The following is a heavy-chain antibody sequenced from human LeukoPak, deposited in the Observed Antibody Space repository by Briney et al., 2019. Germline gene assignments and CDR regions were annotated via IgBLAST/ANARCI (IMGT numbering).Heavy chain of an antibody. CDR2: INPNSGGT. CDR1: GYTFTGYY. V-gene: IGHV1-2*02. J-gene: IGHJ5*02. Sequence: GASVKVSCKASGYTFTGYYMHWVRQAPGQGLEWMGWINPNSGGTSYAQKFQGRVTMTRDTSISTAYMELSRLRSDDTAVYYCARGSPATVTQTIDPWGQGTLVTVSS. D-gene: IGHD4-17*01. CDR3: ARGSPATVTQTIDP.